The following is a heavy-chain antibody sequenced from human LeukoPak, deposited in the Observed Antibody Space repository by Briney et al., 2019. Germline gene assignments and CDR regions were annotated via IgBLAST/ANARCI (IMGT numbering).Heavy chain of an antibody. CDR1: GYTFTGYY. V-gene: IGHV1-2*02. CDR2: INPNSGGT. CDR3: AGVRGSGSYLFDY. J-gene: IGHJ4*02. Sequence: ASVKVSCKASGYTFTGYYMHWVRQAPGQGLEWMGWINPNSGGTNYAQKFQGRVTMTRDTSISTAYMELSRLRSDDTAVYYCAGVRGSGSYLFDYWGQGTLVTVSS. D-gene: IGHD3-10*01.